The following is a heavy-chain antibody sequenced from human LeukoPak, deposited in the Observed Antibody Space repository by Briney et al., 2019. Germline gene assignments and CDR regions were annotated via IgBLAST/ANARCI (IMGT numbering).Heavy chain of an antibody. Sequence: PSETLSLTCTVSGGSISSVDYYWSWIRQPPGKGLEWIGYIYYSGSTYYDPSLKSRVMISVDAFKNQFSLKLGSVTAADTAVYYCARLGIDYDILTGYIPDAFDIWGQGTMVTVSS. J-gene: IGHJ3*02. V-gene: IGHV4-30-4*01. D-gene: IGHD3-9*01. CDR3: ARLGIDYDILTGYIPDAFDI. CDR1: GGSISSVDYY. CDR2: IYYSGST.